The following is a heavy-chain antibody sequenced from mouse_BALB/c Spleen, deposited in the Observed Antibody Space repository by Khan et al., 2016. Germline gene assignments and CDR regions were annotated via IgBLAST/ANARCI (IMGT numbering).Heavy chain of an antibody. D-gene: IGHD6-1*01. Sequence: EVQLVESGGGLVQPKGSLKLSCAASGFTFNTYAMHWVRQAPGKGLEWVDRIRSKSNNYATSYADSVKDRVNISRDVSQSMLYLQMNNWKTEDTAMYNCVRCSGPYYAMEYWGQGTSVTVSS. CDR3: VRCSGPYYAMEY. CDR2: IRSKSNNYAT. V-gene: IGHV10-1*02. J-gene: IGHJ4*01. CDR1: GFTFNTYA.